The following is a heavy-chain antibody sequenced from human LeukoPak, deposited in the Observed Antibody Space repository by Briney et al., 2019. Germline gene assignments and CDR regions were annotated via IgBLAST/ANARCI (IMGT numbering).Heavy chain of an antibody. Sequence: SETLSLTCTVSGGSISSYYWSWLRQPPRKGLEWIVYISDTGSINCSPSLKSRVTISRASSNNQFSLKLSSVPVADTAGDYCAGHHPRNTVEFWGQGALVTVSS. CDR3: AGHHPRNTVEF. CDR2: ISDTGSI. CDR1: GGSISSYY. J-gene: IGHJ4*02. D-gene: IGHD2-8*02. V-gene: IGHV4-59*08.